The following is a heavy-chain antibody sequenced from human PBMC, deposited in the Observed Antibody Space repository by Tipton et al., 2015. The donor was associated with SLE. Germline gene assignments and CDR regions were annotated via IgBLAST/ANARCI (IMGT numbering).Heavy chain of an antibody. Sequence: TLSLTCTVSGGSIISGSNYWNWIRQSAGKGLEWIGHIYFIGSTNYNPSLKSRVTISVDTSKNQFSLKLSSVTAADTAVYYCASPGSSTPGPYFQHWGQGTLVTVSS. J-gene: IGHJ1*01. CDR2: IYFIGST. CDR3: ASPGSSTPGPYFQH. CDR1: GGSIISGSNY. D-gene: IGHD6-13*01. V-gene: IGHV4-61*09.